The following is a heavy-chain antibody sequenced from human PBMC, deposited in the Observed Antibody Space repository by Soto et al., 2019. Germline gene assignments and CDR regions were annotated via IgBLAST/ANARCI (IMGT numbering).Heavy chain of an antibody. CDR2: MSYDGSDT. CDR1: GFIFSNNG. J-gene: IGHJ4*02. V-gene: IGHV3-30*02. CDR3: TIVRVADSALDH. D-gene: IGHD3-10*02. Sequence: VGSLSLSCVGSGFIFSNNGMHWVRQTPGKGLEWVAFMSYDGSDTFYADSVKGRFTISRDNSKNTLFLHMSNLRAEDTAMYYCTIVRVADSALDHWGQGTLVTVSS.